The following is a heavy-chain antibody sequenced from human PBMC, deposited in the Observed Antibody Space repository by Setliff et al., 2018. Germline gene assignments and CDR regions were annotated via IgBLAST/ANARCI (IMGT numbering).Heavy chain of an antibody. J-gene: IGHJ4*02. D-gene: IGHD3-16*01. CDR2: IYDTGYV. Sequence: PSETLSLTCTVSRGSISTYAWSWIRHIPGKGLEWVGYIYDTGYVNYNPSLKSRVSMSVDTSKNQVFLRSTSVTDADTAMYYCAGVTNKGRGENYFDGWGQGTPVTVSS. CDR1: RGSISTYA. CDR3: AGVTNKGRGENYFDG. V-gene: IGHV4-59*08.